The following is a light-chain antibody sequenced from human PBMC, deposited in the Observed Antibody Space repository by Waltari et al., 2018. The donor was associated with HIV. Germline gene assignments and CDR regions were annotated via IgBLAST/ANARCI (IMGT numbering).Light chain of an antibody. CDR1: SSNLGARARFY. CDR2: GNN. Sequence: QSVLTQPPSVSGAPGQRVTISCTGSSSNLGARARFYVPLYQQLPGTAPKLLIYGNNNRPSGVPDRFSGSKSGTSASLAITGLQAEDEADYYCQSYDSSLGGSVFGGGTKLTVL. J-gene: IGLJ3*02. CDR3: QSYDSSLGGSV. V-gene: IGLV1-40*01.